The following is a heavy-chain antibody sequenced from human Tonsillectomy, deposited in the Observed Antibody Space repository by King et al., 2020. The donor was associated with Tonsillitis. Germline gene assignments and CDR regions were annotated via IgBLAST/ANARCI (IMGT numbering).Heavy chain of an antibody. CDR3: ARGEGTTGGFDY. Sequence: VQLQESGPGLVKPSQTLSLICSVSGGSIRTGDFYCSWIRQPPGKGLEWFGYISYSGTTYDNPSLHGRVSMSVDASKNQFSLKLRSVTAADTAVYYCARGEGTTGGFDYWGQGTLVTVSS. CDR2: ISYSGTT. CDR1: GGSIRTGDFY. D-gene: IGHD1-7*01. J-gene: IGHJ4*02. V-gene: IGHV4-30-4*01.